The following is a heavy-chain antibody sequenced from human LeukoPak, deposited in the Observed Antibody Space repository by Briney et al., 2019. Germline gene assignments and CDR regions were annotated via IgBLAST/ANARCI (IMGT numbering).Heavy chain of an antibody. V-gene: IGHV1-46*01. CDR3: ARDQGWLRLFYYFDY. J-gene: IGHJ4*02. CDR1: GYTFTSYY. D-gene: IGHD5-12*01. Sequence: ASVKVSCKASGYTFTSYYMHWVRQAPGQGLEWMGIINPSGGSTSYAQKFQGRVTMTRDTSTSTVCMELSSLRSEDTAVYYCARDQGWLRLFYYFDYWGQGTLVTVSS. CDR2: INPSGGST.